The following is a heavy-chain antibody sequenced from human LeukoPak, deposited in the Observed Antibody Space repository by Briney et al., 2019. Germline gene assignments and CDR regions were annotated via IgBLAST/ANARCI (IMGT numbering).Heavy chain of an antibody. D-gene: IGHD5-24*01. CDR2: IYYSGST. J-gene: IGHJ3*02. CDR3: ARHSRDGYNPRVGGSFDI. CDR1: GGSISSYY. V-gene: IGHV4-59*08. Sequence: SETLSLTCTVSGGSISSYYWSWIRQPPGKGLEWIVYIYYSGSTNYNPSLKSRVTISVDTSKNQFSLKLSSVTAADTAVYYCARHSRDGYNPRVGGSFDIWGQGTMVSVSS.